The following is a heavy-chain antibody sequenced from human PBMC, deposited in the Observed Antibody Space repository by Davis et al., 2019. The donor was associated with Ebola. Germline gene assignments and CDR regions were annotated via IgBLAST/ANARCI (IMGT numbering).Heavy chain of an antibody. CDR3: VRDTSGWYPLFKWLDP. CDR1: VITFSSYA. J-gene: IGHJ5*02. D-gene: IGHD6-13*01. CDR2: ISGSGGTT. V-gene: IGHV3-23*01. Sequence: PGGSLRLSCADSVITFSSYAMTWVRQAPGKGLEWVSAISGSGGTTYYAGSVKGRFTVSRDNSKKTMYLQMNSLRAGDTAVYYCVRDTSGWYPLFKWLDPWGQGTLVTVSS.